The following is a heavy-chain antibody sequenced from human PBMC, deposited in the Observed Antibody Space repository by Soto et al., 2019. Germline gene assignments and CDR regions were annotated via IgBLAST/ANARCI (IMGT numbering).Heavy chain of an antibody. CDR1: GGTFSSYT. V-gene: IGHV1-69*02. CDR2: IIPILGIA. CDR3: ANRLGYCSGGSCYHWLDP. Sequence: ASVKVSCKASGGTFSSYTISWVRQAPGQGLEWMGRIIPILGIANYAQKFQGRVTITADKSTSTAYMELSSLRSEDTAVYYCANRLGYCSGGSCYHWLDPWGQGTLVTVSS. D-gene: IGHD2-15*01. J-gene: IGHJ5*02.